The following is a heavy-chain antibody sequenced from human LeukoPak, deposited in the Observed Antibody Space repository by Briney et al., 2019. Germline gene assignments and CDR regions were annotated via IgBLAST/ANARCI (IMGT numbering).Heavy chain of an antibody. V-gene: IGHV1-46*01. CDR2: INPSGGST. CDR3: ARMTSPPYGDYLGY. Sequence: ASVTVSCKASGYAFTNYYMHWVRQAPGQGLEWMGIINPSGGSTSYAQKFQGRVTMTRDTSTSTVYMELSSLRSEDTAVYYCARMTSPPYGDYLGYWGQGTLVTVSS. CDR1: GYAFTNYY. J-gene: IGHJ4*02. D-gene: IGHD4-17*01.